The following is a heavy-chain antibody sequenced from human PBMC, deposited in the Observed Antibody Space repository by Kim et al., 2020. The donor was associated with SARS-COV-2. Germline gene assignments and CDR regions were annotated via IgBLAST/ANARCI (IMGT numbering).Heavy chain of an antibody. CDR3: ARDSLAAAGRKYYFDY. J-gene: IGHJ4*02. Sequence: SVKGRVTISRDNAKNALNLQMNSLRDEDTAVYYCARDSLAAAGRKYYFDYWGQGTVVTVSS. V-gene: IGHV3-48*02. D-gene: IGHD6-13*01.